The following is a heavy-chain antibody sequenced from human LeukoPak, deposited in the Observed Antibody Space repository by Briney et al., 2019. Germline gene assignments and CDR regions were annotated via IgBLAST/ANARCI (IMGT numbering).Heavy chain of an antibody. D-gene: IGHD2-2*01. CDR2: INPNSGGT. V-gene: IGHV1-2*02. Sequence: GASVKVSCKASGYTFSSYFMHWVRQAPGQGLEWMGWINPNSGGTNYAQKFQGRVTMTRDTSISTAYMELSRLRSDDTAVYYCARASAPIGYCSSTSCFRGLDYWGQGTLVTVSS. CDR3: ARASAPIGYCSSTSCFRGLDY. CDR1: GYTFSSYF. J-gene: IGHJ4*02.